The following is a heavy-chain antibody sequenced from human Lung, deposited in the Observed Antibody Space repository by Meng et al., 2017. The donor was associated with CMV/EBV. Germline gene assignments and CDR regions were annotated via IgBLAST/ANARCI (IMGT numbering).Heavy chain of an antibody. V-gene: IGHV3-30*04. J-gene: IGHJ5*02. CDR3: ARDHLMYSSPYSLDA. Sequence: GGSLRLSCAASGFPFSSYTMHCVRQAPGKGLEWVAIISYDGSSKNYADSVKGRFTGSRDNPKNTLYLEMTNLRAEDTAIYYCARDHLMYSSPYSLDAWGRGALVTVSS. CDR1: GFPFSSYT. D-gene: IGHD6-19*01. CDR2: ISYDGSSK.